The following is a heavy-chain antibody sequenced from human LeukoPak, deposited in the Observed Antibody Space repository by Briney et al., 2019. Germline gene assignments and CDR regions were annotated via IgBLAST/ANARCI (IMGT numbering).Heavy chain of an antibody. CDR3: ARDQGVGYCSSTSCYLLRLFP. D-gene: IGHD2-2*01. Sequence: GASVTVSFTASGYTFTGYCMHRVRQAPGPGLEWMGWINPNSGGTNYAQKFQGKVTITRDTSISTAYRELSRLRSDDTAVYYWARDQGVGYCSSTSCYLLRLFPWGQGALVTVSS. CDR1: GYTFTGYC. J-gene: IGHJ5*02. CDR2: INPNSGGT. V-gene: IGHV1-2*02.